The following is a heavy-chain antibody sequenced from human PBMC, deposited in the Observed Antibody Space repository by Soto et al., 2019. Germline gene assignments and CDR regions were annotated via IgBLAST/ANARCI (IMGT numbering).Heavy chain of an antibody. CDR1: SETVYSYY. Sequence: PSYTLELRSAACSETVYSYYCGGILKPPGKGLEWIGEINHSGSTNYNPSLKSRVTISVDTSKNQFSLKLSSVTAADTAVYYCARVHLRQPGYKYYSHYLDVWGKGTTVTV. J-gene: IGHJ6*03. CDR2: INHSGST. D-gene: IGHD5-18*01. V-gene: IGHV4-34*01. CDR3: ARVHLRQPGYKYYSHYLDV.